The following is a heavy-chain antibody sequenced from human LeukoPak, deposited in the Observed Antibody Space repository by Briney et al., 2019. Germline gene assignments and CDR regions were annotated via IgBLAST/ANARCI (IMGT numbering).Heavy chain of an antibody. D-gene: IGHD3-10*01. Sequence: GGSLRLSCAASGFTFDDYAMHWVRQAPGKGLEWVSGISWNSGSIGYADSVKGRFTISRDNAKNSLYLQMNSLGAEDTALYYCAKGGWGYYYGSGSYPQFDYWGQGTLVTVSS. CDR2: ISWNSGSI. V-gene: IGHV3-9*01. CDR3: AKGGWGYYYGSGSYPQFDY. CDR1: GFTFDDYA. J-gene: IGHJ4*02.